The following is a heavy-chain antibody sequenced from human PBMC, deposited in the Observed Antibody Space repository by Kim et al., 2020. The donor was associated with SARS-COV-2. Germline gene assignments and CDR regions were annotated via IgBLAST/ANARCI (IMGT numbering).Heavy chain of an antibody. J-gene: IGHJ4*02. V-gene: IGHV4-34*01. CDR3: ARATYYYDSSGYYLRYLGN. CDR2: INHSGST. CDR1: GGSFSGYY. Sequence: SETLSLTCAVYGGSFSGYYWSWIRQPPGKGLEWIGEINHSGSTNYNPSLKSRVTISVDTSKNQFSLKLSSVTAADTAVYYCARATYYYDSSGYYLRYLGNWGQGTLVTVSS. D-gene: IGHD3-22*01.